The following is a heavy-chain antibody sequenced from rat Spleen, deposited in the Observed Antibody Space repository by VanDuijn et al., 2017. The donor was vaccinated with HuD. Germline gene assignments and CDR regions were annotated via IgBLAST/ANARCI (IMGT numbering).Heavy chain of an antibody. CDR2: INGAGST. Sequence: EVQLQESGPGLVKPSQSLSLTCSVTGYSITSNYWDWIRKFPGNKMEWMGYINGAGSTNYNPSLKSRISITRDTSKNQVFLQVNSVTTEDTATYNCARHGYNSYFDYWGQGVMVTVSS. V-gene: IGHV3-3*01. CDR1: GYSITSNY. D-gene: IGHD1-9*01. CDR3: ARHGYNSYFDY. J-gene: IGHJ2*01.